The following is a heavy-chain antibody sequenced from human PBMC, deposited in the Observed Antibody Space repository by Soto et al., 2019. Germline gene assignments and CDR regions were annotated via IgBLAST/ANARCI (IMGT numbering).Heavy chain of an antibody. Sequence: PSETLSLTCTVSGGSISSYYWSWIRQPPGKGLEWIGYIYYSGSTNYNPSLKSRVTISVDTSKNQFSLKLSSVTAADTAVYYCARHAGTRAYWGQGTLVTVSS. CDR2: IYYSGST. CDR1: GGSISSYY. J-gene: IGHJ4*02. D-gene: IGHD6-13*01. CDR3: ARHAGTRAY. V-gene: IGHV4-59*08.